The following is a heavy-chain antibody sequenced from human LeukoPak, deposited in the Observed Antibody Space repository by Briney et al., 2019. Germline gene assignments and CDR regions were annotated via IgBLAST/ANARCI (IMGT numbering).Heavy chain of an antibody. V-gene: IGHV3-30*18. D-gene: IGHD3-22*01. CDR2: ISYDGNNK. CDR1: GFTFNFYG. CDR3: AKGAYYYDSSAQYFFDY. J-gene: IGHJ4*02. Sequence: GGSLRLSCAASGFTFNFYGMHWVRQAPGKGLEWVAFISYDGNNKYYGDSVKGRFTVSKDNSKNTLFLQMSSLRVEDTAVFYCAKGAYYYDSSAQYFFDYWGQGTLVTVSS.